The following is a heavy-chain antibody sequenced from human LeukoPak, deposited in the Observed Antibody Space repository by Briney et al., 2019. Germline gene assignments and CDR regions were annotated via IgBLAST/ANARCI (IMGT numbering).Heavy chain of an antibody. V-gene: IGHV1-2*02. CDR2: INPNSGGT. CDR1: GYTFTGYY. D-gene: IGHD3-9*01. CDR3: ARLRYLDWLGPLDY. Sequence: ASVKVSCKASGYTFTGYYMHWVRQAPGQGLEWMGWINPNSGGTNYAQKFQGRVTMTRDTSISTAYMELSRLRSDDTAVYYCARLRYLDWLGPLDYWGQGTLVTVSS. J-gene: IGHJ4*02.